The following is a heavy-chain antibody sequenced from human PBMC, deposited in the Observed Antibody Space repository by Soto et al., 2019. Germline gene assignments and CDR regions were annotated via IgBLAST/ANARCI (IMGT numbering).Heavy chain of an antibody. J-gene: IGHJ4*02. CDR1: GYSISSGYY. CDR3: ARGPEMRFDY. V-gene: IGHV4-38-2*01. CDR2: ISHSGST. Sequence: SETLSLTCAVSGYSISSGYYWGWIRQPPGKGLEWIESISHSGSTYYSPSLKSRVTISLDTSKNQFSLNLRSVTAADTAVYYCARGPEMRFDYRGQGILVTVSS.